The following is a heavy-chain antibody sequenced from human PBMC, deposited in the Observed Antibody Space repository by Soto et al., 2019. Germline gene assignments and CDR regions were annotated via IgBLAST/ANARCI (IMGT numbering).Heavy chain of an antibody. CDR3: AREVQVHTPAFVY. V-gene: IGHV1-69*19. Sequence: QVQLVQSGAEMKKPGSSVKVSCQSSGGTFNTFAMNWVRQAPGQGPEWMGDISPMFGAANYAPKFQGRVTMTADESTGTSHMQLSSLTSEDTALYFCAREVQVHTPAFVYWGQGTLVTVSS. D-gene: IGHD3-10*01. CDR2: ISPMFGAA. J-gene: IGHJ4*02. CDR1: GGTFNTFA.